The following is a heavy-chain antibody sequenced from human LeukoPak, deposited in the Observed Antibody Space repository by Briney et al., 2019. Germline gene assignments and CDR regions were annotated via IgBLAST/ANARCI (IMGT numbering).Heavy chain of an antibody. V-gene: IGHV1-46*01. J-gene: IGHJ4*02. Sequence: ASVTVSCKASRYTFTIYYTHWVRQAPGQGLEWMGIINPSGTSTSYPQNFQGRVTMTRDTSTSTVYMELSSLTSDDTAVYYCVRGASDTSGYYYVLDYWGQGTLVTVSS. D-gene: IGHD3-22*01. CDR1: RYTFTIYY. CDR3: VRGASDTSGYYYVLDY. CDR2: INPSGTST.